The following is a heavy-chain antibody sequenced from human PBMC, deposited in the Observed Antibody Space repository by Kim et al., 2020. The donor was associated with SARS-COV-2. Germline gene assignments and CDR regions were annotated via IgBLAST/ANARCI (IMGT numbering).Heavy chain of an antibody. CDR1: GYTFTGYY. CDR2: INPNSGGT. D-gene: IGHD2-15*01. Sequence: ASVKVSCKASGYTFTGYYMHWVRQAPGQGLEWMGWINPNSGGTNYAQKFQGRVTMTRDTSISTAYMELSRLRSDDTAVYYCARARTVVVVVAATHVGFAYWGQGTLVTVSS. J-gene: IGHJ4*02. CDR3: ARARTVVVVVAATHVGFAY. V-gene: IGHV1-2*02.